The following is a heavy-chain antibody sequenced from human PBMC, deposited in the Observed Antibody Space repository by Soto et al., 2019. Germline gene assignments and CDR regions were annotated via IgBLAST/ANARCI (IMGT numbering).Heavy chain of an antibody. CDR2: IYFTGNT. D-gene: IGHD3-16*01. CDR1: GDSVSSGNYY. J-gene: IGHJ5*02. CDR3: GRVPVDTYMIYWSDP. Sequence: PSETLSLTCTVSGDSVSSGNYYWSWIRQPPGKGLEWIGSIYFTGNTNYNPSLKSRLTMSIDTSRTLFSLRLGSVTAADTAVYYCGRVPVDTYMIYWSDPWGQETLVTVS. V-gene: IGHV4-61*01.